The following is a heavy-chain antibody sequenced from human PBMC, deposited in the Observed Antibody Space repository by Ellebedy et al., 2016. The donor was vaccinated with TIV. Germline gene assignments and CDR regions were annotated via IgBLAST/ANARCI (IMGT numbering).Heavy chain of an antibody. D-gene: IGHD3-10*01. Sequence: MPSETLSLTCTVSGASISRYYWSWIRQPAGKGLEWVGRIYNSGATNYNPSLKSRLTMSLDTSKNQFSLKLRSVTAADTAVYYCARAGSRGELSDDIWGQGTLVTVSS. V-gene: IGHV4-4*07. CDR2: IYNSGAT. CDR3: ARAGSRGELSDDI. CDR1: GASISRYY. J-gene: IGHJ4*02.